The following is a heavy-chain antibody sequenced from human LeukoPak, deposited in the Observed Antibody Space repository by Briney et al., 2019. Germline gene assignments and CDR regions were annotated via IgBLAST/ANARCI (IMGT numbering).Heavy chain of an antibody. CDR3: ARDRGYQLLDSGDTGGWFDP. V-gene: IGHV4-31*03. Sequence: SETLSLTCTVSGGSISSGGYYWSWIRQPPGKGLEWIGYIYYSGSTYYNPSLRSRVTISVDTSKNQFSLKLSSVTAADTAVYYCARDRGYQLLDSGDTGGWFDPWGQGTLVTVSS. D-gene: IGHD2-2*01. CDR2: IYYSGST. CDR1: GGSISSGGYY. J-gene: IGHJ5*02.